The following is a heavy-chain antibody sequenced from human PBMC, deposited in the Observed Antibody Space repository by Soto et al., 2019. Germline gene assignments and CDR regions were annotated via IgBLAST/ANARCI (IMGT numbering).Heavy chain of an antibody. D-gene: IGHD2-2*01. CDR2: ISSSSSYI. CDR1: GFTFSSYS. CDR3: AREGYCSSTSCVDGMDV. J-gene: IGHJ6*02. Sequence: PGGSLRLSCAASGFTFSSYSMNWVRQAPGKGLEWVSSISSSSSYIYYADSVKGRFTISRDNAKNSLYLQMNSLRAEDTAVYYCAREGYCSSTSCVDGMDVWGQGTTVTVSS. V-gene: IGHV3-21*01.